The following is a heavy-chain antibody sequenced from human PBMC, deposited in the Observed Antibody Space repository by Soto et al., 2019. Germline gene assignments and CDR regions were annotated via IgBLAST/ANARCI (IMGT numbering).Heavy chain of an antibody. CDR2: LHNSGTT. CDR3: ARDYTILGLLYGMDV. V-gene: IGHV4-59*01. CDR1: GGTISDFH. J-gene: IGHJ6*02. Sequence: SETLSLTCTVSGGTISDFHWSWIRQSTGKGLEWIGYLHNSGTTDYNPSLKSRVTISVDTSKNNFSLRLTSVTAVDTAVYYCARDYTILGLLYGMDVWGQGTPGTVSS. D-gene: IGHD3-3*01.